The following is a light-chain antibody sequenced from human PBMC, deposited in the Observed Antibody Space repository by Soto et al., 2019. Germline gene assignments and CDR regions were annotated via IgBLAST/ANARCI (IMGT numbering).Light chain of an antibody. V-gene: IGLV2-14*01. J-gene: IGLJ1*01. CDR1: SSDVGGYNF. CDR3: SSYISSSTLV. Sequence: QSVLTQPASVSGSPGQSITISCTGTSSDVGGYNFVSWYQQHPGKAPKLMIYDVNTRPSGVSNRFSGSKSGNTASLTISGLQAKDEADYYCSSYISSSTLVFGTGTKVTVL. CDR2: DVN.